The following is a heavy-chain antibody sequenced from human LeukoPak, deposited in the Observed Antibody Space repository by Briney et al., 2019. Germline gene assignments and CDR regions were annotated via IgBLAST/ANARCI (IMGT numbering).Heavy chain of an antibody. J-gene: IGHJ5*01. CDR2: ISGTGSTT. V-gene: IGHV3-23*01. D-gene: IGHD3-3*01. CDR1: GFTFSTYW. Sequence: GGSLRLSCAASGFTFSTYWMHWVRQAPGKGLEWVSAISGTGSTTYYADSVKGRFTISRDNSKNTLYLQMNSLRAEDTAVYYCAKGRIFGVVMGFESWGQGTLVTVSS. CDR3: AKGRIFGVVMGFES.